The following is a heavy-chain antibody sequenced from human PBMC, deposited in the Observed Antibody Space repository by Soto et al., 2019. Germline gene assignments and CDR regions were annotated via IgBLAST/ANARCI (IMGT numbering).Heavy chain of an antibody. D-gene: IGHD3-10*01. V-gene: IGHV4-31*03. CDR2: IDTNGDT. J-gene: IGHJ4*02. Sequence: QVQLQESGSGLLEPSQTLSLDCSVSGDSLRRGFHHWSWIRQTPGKGLQLIGYIDTNGDTHYDPSLRNRMNMSIVTTESRFSLKVTSVTAADTAVYYCARGTVYYCPNHKCGFFFDHWGQGALVTVTS. CDR1: GDSLRRGFHH. CDR3: ARGTVYYCPNHKCGFFFDH.